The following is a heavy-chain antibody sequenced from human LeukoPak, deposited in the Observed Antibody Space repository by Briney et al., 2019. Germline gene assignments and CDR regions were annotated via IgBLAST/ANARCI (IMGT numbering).Heavy chain of an antibody. J-gene: IGHJ4*02. V-gene: IGHV3-11*01. CDR3: ARLTSNYYGDYFDY. CDR1: GFTFSDYY. D-gene: IGHD4-11*01. Sequence: PGGSLGLSCAASGFTFSDYYMSWIRQAPGKGLEWVSYISSSGSTIYYADSVKGRFTISRDNAKNSLYLQMNSLRAEDTAVYFCARLTSNYYGDYFDYWGQGTLVTVSS. CDR2: ISSSGSTI.